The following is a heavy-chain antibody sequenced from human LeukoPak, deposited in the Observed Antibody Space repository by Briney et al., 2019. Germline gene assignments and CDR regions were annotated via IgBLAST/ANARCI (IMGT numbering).Heavy chain of an antibody. Sequence: ASVKVSCKASGYTFSNYGKSWVRQAPGQGLEWMGWISGSSDNTNYAQKVQGRVTMTTDTSTSTAYMELRSLRSDDTAVYYCARGGWTITDYDYWGQGTLVTVSS. V-gene: IGHV1-18*04. CDR2: ISGSSDNT. D-gene: IGHD1-20*01. CDR1: GYTFSNYG. J-gene: IGHJ4*02. CDR3: ARGGWTITDYDY.